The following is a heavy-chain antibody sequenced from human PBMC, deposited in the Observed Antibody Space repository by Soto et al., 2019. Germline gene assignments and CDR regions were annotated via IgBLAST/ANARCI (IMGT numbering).Heavy chain of an antibody. CDR3: ARVRTYGSGSGFDY. CDR1: GFTFSSYS. V-gene: IGHV3-21*01. CDR2: ISSSSGYI. D-gene: IGHD3-10*01. J-gene: IGHJ4*02. Sequence: GGSLRLSCAASGFTFSSYSMNWVRQAPGKGLEWVSSISSSSGYIYYADSVKGRFTISRDNAKNSLYLQMSSLRAEDTAVYYCARVRTYGSGSGFDYWGQGTLVTVSS.